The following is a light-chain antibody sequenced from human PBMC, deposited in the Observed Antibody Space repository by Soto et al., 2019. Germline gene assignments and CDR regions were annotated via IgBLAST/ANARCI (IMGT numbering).Light chain of an antibody. J-gene: IGLJ2*01. CDR2: KDS. V-gene: IGLV3-25*03. Sequence: SYELTQPPSVSVSPGQTARITCSGDGLSKEYAYWYQQKPGQAPLLVIYKDSERPSGIPERFSGSNSGTTVTLTISGVQAEDEADYYCQSAATGDTAVIFGGGTQLTVL. CDR1: GLSKEY. CDR3: QSAATGDTAVI.